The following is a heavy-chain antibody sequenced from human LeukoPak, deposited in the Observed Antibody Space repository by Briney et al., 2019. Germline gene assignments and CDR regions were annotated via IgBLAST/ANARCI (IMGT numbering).Heavy chain of an antibody. D-gene: IGHD2-21*01. CDR3: AKDLFEVASGDGAFDI. V-gene: IGHV3-9*01. Sequence: GGSLRLSCAASGFTFDDYAMHRVRHAPGKGLEWVSGISWNSGSIGYADSVKGRFTISRYNAKNSLYLQMNSLRAEDTALYYCAKDLFEVASGDGAFDIWGQGTMVTVSS. CDR1: GFTFDDYA. CDR2: ISWNSGSI. J-gene: IGHJ3*02.